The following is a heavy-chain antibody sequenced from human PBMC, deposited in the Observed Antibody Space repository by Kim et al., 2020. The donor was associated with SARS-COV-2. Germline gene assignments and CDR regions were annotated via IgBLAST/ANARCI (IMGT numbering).Heavy chain of an antibody. J-gene: IGHJ4*02. V-gene: IGHV3-23*01. CDR2: VTGRGDST. CDR1: GFTFSTYS. CDR3: AKTGFTLLGVAAR. D-gene: IGHD3-3*01. Sequence: GGSLRLSCAASGFTFSTYSMNWIRQTPGKGLEWVATVTGRGDSTFYADSVKGRFSISRDNSQSILYLQMNSLRAEDTAVYYCAKTGFTLLGVAARWGRGT.